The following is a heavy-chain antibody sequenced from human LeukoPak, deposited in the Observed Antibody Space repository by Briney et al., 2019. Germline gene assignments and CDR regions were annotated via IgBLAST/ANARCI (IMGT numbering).Heavy chain of an antibody. Sequence: ASETLSLTCTVSGGSISSYYWSWIRQPPGKGLEWIGYIYYSGSTNYNPSLKSRVTISVDPSKNQFYLKLSSVAAADTGVYYCARARGDYGDYYFDYWGQGTLVSVSS. J-gene: IGHJ4*02. CDR2: IYYSGST. CDR1: GGSISSYY. CDR3: ARARGDYGDYYFDY. V-gene: IGHV4-59*01. D-gene: IGHD4-17*01.